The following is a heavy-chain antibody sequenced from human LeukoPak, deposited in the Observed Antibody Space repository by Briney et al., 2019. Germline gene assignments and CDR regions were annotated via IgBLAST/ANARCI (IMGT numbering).Heavy chain of an antibody. CDR3: ARYLNSAAGTGYGDY. CDR1: GGSISSSSYY. D-gene: IGHD6-13*01. V-gene: IGHV4-39*01. J-gene: IGHJ4*02. CDR2: IYYSGST. Sequence: PSETLSLTCTVSGGSISSSSYYWGWIRQPPGKGLEWIGRIYYSGSTYYNPSLKSRVTISVDTSKNQFSLKLSSVTAADTAVYYCARYLNSAAGTGYGDYWGQGTLVTVSS.